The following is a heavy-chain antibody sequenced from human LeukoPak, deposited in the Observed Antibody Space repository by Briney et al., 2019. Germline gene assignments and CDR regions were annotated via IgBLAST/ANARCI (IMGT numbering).Heavy chain of an antibody. CDR1: GFTFSSYA. CDR2: ISGSGART. D-gene: IGHD5-12*01. J-gene: IGHJ4*02. V-gene: IGHV3-23*01. CDR3: AKEGATEGPSSFDY. Sequence: GGSLRLSRAASGFTFSSYAMSWVRQAPGKGLEWVSAISGSGARTFYADSVKGRFTISRDNSKDTMDLQMSSLRVEDTAVYYCAKEGATEGPSSFDYWGQGTLVTASS.